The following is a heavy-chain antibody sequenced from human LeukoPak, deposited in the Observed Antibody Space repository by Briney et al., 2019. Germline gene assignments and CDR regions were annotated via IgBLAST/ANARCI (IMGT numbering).Heavy chain of an antibody. D-gene: IGHD5-18*01. CDR1: GGSISSSSYY. J-gene: IGHJ5*02. V-gene: IGHV4-39*01. CDR3: ARHGGYSYVGFVSGFDP. Sequence: SETLSLTCTVSGGSISSSSYYWGWIRQPPGKGLEWIGSIYYSGSTYYNPSLKSRVTISVDTSKNQFSLKLSSVTAADTAVYYCARHGGYSYVGFVSGFDPWGQGTLVTVSS. CDR2: IYYSGST.